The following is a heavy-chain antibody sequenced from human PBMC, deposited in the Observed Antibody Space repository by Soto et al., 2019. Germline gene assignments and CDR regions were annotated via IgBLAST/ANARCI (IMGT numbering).Heavy chain of an antibody. D-gene: IGHD6-6*01. CDR2: INPSGGST. Sequence: QVQLVQSGAEVKKPGASVKVSCKASGYTFTSYYMHWVRQAPGQGLEWMGIINPSGGSTSYAQKFQGRVTMTRDTSTSTVYIELSSLRSEDTAVYYCARDFIAPRTRWSDYYMDVWGKGTTVTVSS. V-gene: IGHV1-46*03. CDR1: GYTFTSYY. J-gene: IGHJ6*03. CDR3: ARDFIAPRTRWSDYYMDV.